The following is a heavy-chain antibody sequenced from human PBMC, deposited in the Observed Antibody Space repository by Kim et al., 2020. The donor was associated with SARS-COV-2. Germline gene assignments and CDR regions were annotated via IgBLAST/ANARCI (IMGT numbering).Heavy chain of an antibody. Sequence: YYNPSLKSRGTISVDTAKNQFSLKLSSVTAADTAVYYCARRSIAALWVDYWGQGTLVTVSS. CDR3: ARRSIAALWVDY. D-gene: IGHD6-6*01. J-gene: IGHJ4*02. V-gene: IGHV4-39*01.